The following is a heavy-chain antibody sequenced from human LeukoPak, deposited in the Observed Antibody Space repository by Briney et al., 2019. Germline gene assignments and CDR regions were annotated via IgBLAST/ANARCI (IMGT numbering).Heavy chain of an antibody. CDR1: GFTFSSYW. V-gene: IGHV3-74*01. D-gene: IGHD5-24*01. CDR2: INSDGGST. CDR3: ARRIQGMAPYYFDY. Sequence: GESLKISCTASGFTFSSYWMHWVRQAPGKGLVWVSRINSDGGSTSYADSVKGRFTISRDNAKNTLYLQMNSLRAEDTAVYYCARRIQGMAPYYFDYWGQGTLVTVSS. J-gene: IGHJ4*02.